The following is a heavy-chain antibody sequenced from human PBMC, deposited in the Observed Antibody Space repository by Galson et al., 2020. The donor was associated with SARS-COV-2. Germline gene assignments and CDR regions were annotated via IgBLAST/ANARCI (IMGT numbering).Heavy chain of an antibody. CDR2: IYYDGST. CDR3: AGGATFDHIWGRHRPILEY. Sequence: GGSLRLSCLVSGFTVSSEYMSWVRQAPGKGLEWVSVIYYDGSTFYPDSVKGRFTISRDNSRNSVYLHMSSLRGEDSATYYCAGGATFDHIWGRHRPILEYWGQGTLLTVSS. D-gene: IGHD3-16*02. J-gene: IGHJ4*02. CDR1: GFTVSSEY. V-gene: IGHV3-53*01.